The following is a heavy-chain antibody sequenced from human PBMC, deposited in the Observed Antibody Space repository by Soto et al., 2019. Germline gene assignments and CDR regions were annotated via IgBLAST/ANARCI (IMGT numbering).Heavy chain of an antibody. CDR1: GFTLSSYA. J-gene: IGHJ6*02. CDR3: AKDLVSRRYGSGSPFMDV. Sequence: EVQLLESGGGLVQPGGSLRLSCADSGFTLSSYAMIWVRQAPGKGLEWVSTISGAGGSTYYAASVKGRFTISRDNSKSTLYLHMNSLRAQDTAVYYSAKDLVSRRYGSGSPFMDVWGQGTTVTVSS. CDR2: ISGAGGST. D-gene: IGHD3-10*01. V-gene: IGHV3-23*01.